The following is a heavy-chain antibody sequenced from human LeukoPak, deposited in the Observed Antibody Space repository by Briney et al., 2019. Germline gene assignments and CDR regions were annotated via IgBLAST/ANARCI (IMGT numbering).Heavy chain of an antibody. V-gene: IGHV7-4-1*02. CDR3: ARVWAYCSSTSCYTYGDY. CDR2: INTNTGNP. J-gene: IGHJ4*01. CDR1: GYTFTSYA. Sequence: GASVKVSCKASGYTFTSYAMNWVRQAPGQGLEWMGWINTNTGNPTYAQGFTGRFVFSLDTSVSTAYLQISSLKAEDTAVYYCARVWAYCSSTSCYTYGDYWGQEPWSPSPQ. D-gene: IGHD2-2*02.